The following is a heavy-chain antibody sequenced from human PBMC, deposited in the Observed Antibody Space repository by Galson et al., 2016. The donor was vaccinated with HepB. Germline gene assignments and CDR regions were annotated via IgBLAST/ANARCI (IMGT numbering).Heavy chain of an antibody. Sequence: SLRLSCAASGFTFNDYWMHWVRQAPGKGLVWVPRIDSNSVTTTYADSVKGRFTISRDNFKNMVYLQMNSLRAEDTALYYCVRVGEYRSGWLEDFDSWGQGTLVTVSS. J-gene: IGHJ4*02. CDR2: IDSNSVTT. V-gene: IGHV3-74*03. CDR3: VRVGEYRSGWLEDFDS. D-gene: IGHD6-19*01. CDR1: GFTFNDYW.